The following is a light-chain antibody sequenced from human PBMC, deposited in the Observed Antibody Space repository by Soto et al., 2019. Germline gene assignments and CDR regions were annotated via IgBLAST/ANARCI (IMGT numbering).Light chain of an antibody. J-gene: IGLJ2*01. CDR1: SGSIANNY. CDR3: PSYGSYFVV. Sequence: NFMRTQPHSVSESPVKTLSISFTRSSGSIANNYVQWYHQRPGSAPTTVIYENNQRLSGVPDRFSGSTDGSSNSSSLTISLLQTEDEAEYYCPSYGSYFVVFGGWNKLTVL. CDR2: ENN. V-gene: IGLV6-57*04.